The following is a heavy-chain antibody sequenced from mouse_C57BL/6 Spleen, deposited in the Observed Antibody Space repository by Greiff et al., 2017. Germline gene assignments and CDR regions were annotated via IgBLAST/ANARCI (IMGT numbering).Heavy chain of an antibody. CDR1: GYTFTSYG. CDR2: IYPRSGNT. J-gene: IGHJ2*01. D-gene: IGHD1-1*01. CDR3: ARRIITTVVEEDYFDY. Sequence: LQESGAELARPGASVKLSCKASGYTFTSYGISWVKQRTGQGLEWIGEIYPRSGNTYYNEKFKGKATLTADKSSSTAYMELRSLTSEDSAVYFCARRIITTVVEEDYFDYWGQGTTLTVSS. V-gene: IGHV1-81*01.